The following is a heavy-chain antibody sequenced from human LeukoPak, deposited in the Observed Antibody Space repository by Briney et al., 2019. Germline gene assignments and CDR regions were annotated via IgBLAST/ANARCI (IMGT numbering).Heavy chain of an antibody. J-gene: IGHJ4*02. CDR1: GYTFTGYS. CDR2: INPNSGGT. D-gene: IGHD3-10*01. V-gene: IGHV1-2*02. Sequence: ASVKVSCKASGYTFTGYSIHWVRQAPGQGLEWIGWINPNSGGTNYAQKFQGRVTMTRDTSISTAYMELSRLRSDDTAVYYCAKGTAHRPVRGVIGDYWGQGTLVTVSS. CDR3: AKGTAHRPVRGVIGDY.